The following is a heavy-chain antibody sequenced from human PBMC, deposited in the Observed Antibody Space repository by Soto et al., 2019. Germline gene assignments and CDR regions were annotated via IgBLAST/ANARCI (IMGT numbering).Heavy chain of an antibody. CDR2: ISAYNGNT. Sequence: GASGKVSCKASGYTFTSYGISWVRQAPGQGLEWMGWISAYNGNTNYAQKLQGRVTMTTDTSTSTAYMELRSLRSDDTAVYYCARARLGAGYVVVPAAITARWFDPWGQGTLVTVSS. D-gene: IGHD2-2*01. J-gene: IGHJ5*02. CDR1: GYTFTSYG. CDR3: ARARLGAGYVVVPAAITARWFDP. V-gene: IGHV1-18*01.